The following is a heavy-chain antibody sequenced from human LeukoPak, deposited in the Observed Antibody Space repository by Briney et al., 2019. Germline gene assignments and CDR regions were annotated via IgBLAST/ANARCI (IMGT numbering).Heavy chain of an antibody. CDR3: ARRSYGSGSYPFDY. CDR2: IYYSGST. CDR1: GGSISSYY. J-gene: IGHJ4*02. Sequence: PSETLSLTCTVSGGSISSYYWSWIRQPPGKGLEWIGYIYYSGSTNYNPSLKSRVTISVDTSKNQFSLKLSSVTAADTAVYYCARRSYGSGSYPFDYWGQGTLVTVSS. V-gene: IGHV4-59*08. D-gene: IGHD3-10*01.